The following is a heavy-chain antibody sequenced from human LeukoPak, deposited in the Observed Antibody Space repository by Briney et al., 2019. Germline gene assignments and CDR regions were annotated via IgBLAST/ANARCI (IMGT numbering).Heavy chain of an antibody. D-gene: IGHD2-15*01. Sequence: PRGSLRLSCAASEFTFSSYTINWVRQAPGKGLEWVSSISSTSTYISYADSVKGRFTISRDNAKNSLYLQMNSLRAEDTAVYYCARGGGNFDYWGQGTLVTVSS. J-gene: IGHJ4*02. CDR2: ISSTSTYI. CDR1: EFTFSSYT. CDR3: ARGGGNFDY. V-gene: IGHV3-21*01.